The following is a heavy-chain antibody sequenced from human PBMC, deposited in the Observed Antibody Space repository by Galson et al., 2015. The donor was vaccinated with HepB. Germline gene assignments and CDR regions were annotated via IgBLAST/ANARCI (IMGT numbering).Heavy chain of an antibody. Sequence: SLRLSCAASGFTFSDYYMSWISQAPGKGLEWLSYISASTIYTNYADSVKGRFTVSRDNAKNALNLQMNSLRAEDTAVYYCARVADADYGDHTHFDSWGQGTLVTVSS. CDR2: ISASTIYT. CDR1: GFTFSDYY. D-gene: IGHD4-17*01. CDR3: ARVADADYGDHTHFDS. V-gene: IGHV3-11*06. J-gene: IGHJ4*02.